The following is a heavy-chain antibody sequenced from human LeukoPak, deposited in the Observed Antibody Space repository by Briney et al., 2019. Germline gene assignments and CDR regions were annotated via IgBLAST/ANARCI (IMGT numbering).Heavy chain of an antibody. Sequence: GGSLRLSCAASGFTFNNYWMHWVRQAPGKGLVWVSRINSDGSGTSNADSVKGRFTISRDNAKNSLYLQMNSLRAEDTAIYYCARDLLAGGYFDYWGQGTLVTVSS. CDR3: ARDLLAGGYFDY. J-gene: IGHJ4*02. CDR2: INSDGSGT. V-gene: IGHV3-74*01. D-gene: IGHD3-10*01. CDR1: GFTFNNYW.